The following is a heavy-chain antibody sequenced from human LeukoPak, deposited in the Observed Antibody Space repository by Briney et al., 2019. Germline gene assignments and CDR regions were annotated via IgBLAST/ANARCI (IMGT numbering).Heavy chain of an antibody. CDR3: ARGGSSGYYYPFDY. CDR1: GGSISSYY. J-gene: IGHJ4*02. Sequence: SETLSLTCTVSGGSISSYYWSWIRQPAGKGLEWIGRIYTSGSTNYNPSLKSRVTISVDTSKNQFSLKLSSVTAADTAVYYCARGGSSGYYYPFDYWGQGTLVTVSS. CDR2: IYTSGST. D-gene: IGHD3-22*01. V-gene: IGHV4-4*07.